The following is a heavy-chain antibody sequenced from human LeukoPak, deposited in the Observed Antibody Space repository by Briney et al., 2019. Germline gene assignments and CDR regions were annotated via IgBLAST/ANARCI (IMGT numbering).Heavy chain of an antibody. CDR2: IYDSGST. D-gene: IGHD1-26*01. Sequence: SETLSLTCTVSGGSISNYYWSWIRQPPGRGLEWIGYIYDSGSTNYNPSLKSRVTISVDTSKNKFSLKLSSVTAADTAVYYCARGGSYLGHCDYWGQGSLVTVSS. CDR3: ARGGSYLGHCDY. CDR1: GGSISNYY. V-gene: IGHV4-59*01. J-gene: IGHJ4*02.